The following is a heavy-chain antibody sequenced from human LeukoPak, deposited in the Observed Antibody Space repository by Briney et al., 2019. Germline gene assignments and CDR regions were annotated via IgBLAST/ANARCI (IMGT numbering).Heavy chain of an antibody. J-gene: IGHJ4*02. CDR2: VRSKAEGGTT. Sequence: GGSLRLSCTASGFTSTYAWMSWVRQAPGKGLEWVGRVRSKAEGGTTDYAAPVKGRFTISRDDSKNTVYLQMDSLKTEDTAVYYCGLGSGRTDFDYWGQGTLVTVSS. D-gene: IGHD3-10*01. CDR1: GFTSTYAW. V-gene: IGHV3-15*01. CDR3: GLGSGRTDFDY.